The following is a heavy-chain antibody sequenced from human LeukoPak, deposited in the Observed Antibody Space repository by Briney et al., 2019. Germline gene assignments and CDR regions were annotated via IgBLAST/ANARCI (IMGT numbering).Heavy chain of an antibody. J-gene: IGHJ3*02. V-gene: IGHV4-30-2*01. CDR1: GGSISSGGYY. CDR3: ARSYYYDSSGYYFPDAFDI. CDR2: IYHSGST. Sequence: PSETLSLTCTVSGGSISSGGYYWSWIRQPPGKGLEWIGYIYHSGSTYYNPPLKSRVTISVDTSKNQFSLKLSSVTAADTAVYYCARSYYYDSSGYYFPDAFDIWGQGTMVTVSS. D-gene: IGHD3-22*01.